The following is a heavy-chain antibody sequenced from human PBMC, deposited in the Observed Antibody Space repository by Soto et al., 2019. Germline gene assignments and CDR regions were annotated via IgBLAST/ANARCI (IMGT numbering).Heavy chain of an antibody. D-gene: IGHD6-13*01. CDR2: IYYSGST. J-gene: IGHJ5*02. CDR1: GGSISSYY. Sequence: SETLSLTCTVSGGSISSYYWSWIRQPPGKGLEWIGYIYYSGSTNYNPSLKSRVTISVDTSKNQFSLKLSSVTAADTAVYYCARGLQLVRWNWFDPWGQGTLVTVSS. V-gene: IGHV4-59*01. CDR3: ARGLQLVRWNWFDP.